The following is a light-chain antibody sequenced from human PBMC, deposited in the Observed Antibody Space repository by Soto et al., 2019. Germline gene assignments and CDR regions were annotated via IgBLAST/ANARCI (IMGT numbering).Light chain of an antibody. Sequence: SALTQPRSVSGSPGQSVTISCTGSSSDVGAYNYVSWYQHNTGKAPKLLIYDVNKRPSGVPDRFSGSKFGNTASLTISGLQADDEATFYCCSYAGSYDYVFGTGTKGTVL. CDR2: DVN. J-gene: IGLJ1*01. CDR1: SSDVGAYNY. V-gene: IGLV2-11*01. CDR3: CSYAGSYDYV.